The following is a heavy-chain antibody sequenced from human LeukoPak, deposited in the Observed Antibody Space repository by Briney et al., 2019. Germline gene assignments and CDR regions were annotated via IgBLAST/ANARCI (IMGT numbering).Heavy chain of an antibody. V-gene: IGHV5-51*01. D-gene: IGHD3-3*01. CDR3: ARGPLFSRLWSGPFTDTFYM. Sequence: GESLKISCKSSGYSFTSYWIGWVRQMPGEGVEWMAIIYPGDSDTSYSPSCQGHVTISADKSITPAYLQWSSLKASDTAIYYCARGPLFSRLWSGPFTDTFYMWGQGTMVTVSS. CDR1: GYSFTSYW. CDR2: IYPGDSDT. J-gene: IGHJ3*02.